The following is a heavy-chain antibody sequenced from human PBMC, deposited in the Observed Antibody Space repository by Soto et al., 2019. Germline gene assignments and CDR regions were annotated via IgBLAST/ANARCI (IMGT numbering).Heavy chain of an antibody. J-gene: IGHJ4*02. D-gene: IGHD3-16*02. CDR3: AIDRHFDYDYIWGSYREGPFDY. Sequence: QVQLVESGGGLVKPGGSLRLSCAASGFTFSDYYMSWIRQAPGKGLEWVSYISSSGSTIYYADSVKGRFTISRDNAKNSLYLQMNSLRAEDTAVYYCAIDRHFDYDYIWGSYREGPFDYWGQGTLVTVSS. CDR2: ISSSGSTI. CDR1: GFTFSDYY. V-gene: IGHV3-11*01.